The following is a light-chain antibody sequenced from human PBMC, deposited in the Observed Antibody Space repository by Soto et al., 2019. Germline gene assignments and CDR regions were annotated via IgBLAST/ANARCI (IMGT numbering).Light chain of an antibody. J-gene: IGLJ3*02. CDR2: GNT. CDR3: QSSDSSLSGWV. CDR1: SSNIGADYD. V-gene: IGLV1-40*01. Sequence: QSVLTQPPSVSGAPGQTVTISCTGSSSNIGADYDVHWYQQLPGTAPKLLIYGNTNRPSGLPDRFSGSKSGTSASLAITGLQADDEADDYCQSSDSSLSGWVFGGGTKVTVL.